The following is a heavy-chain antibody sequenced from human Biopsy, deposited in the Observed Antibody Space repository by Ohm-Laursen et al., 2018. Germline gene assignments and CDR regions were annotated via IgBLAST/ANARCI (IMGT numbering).Heavy chain of an antibody. Sequence: SLRLSCVASGFPFNDYYMRWIRQAPGKGLEWVSYISSGGTTIYYADSVKGRFTISRDNAKNSLYLQMNSLRADDTAVYYCARDTRWSPYHMDVWGQGTAVTVSS. J-gene: IGHJ6*02. D-gene: IGHD4-23*01. V-gene: IGHV3-11*01. CDR2: ISSGGTTI. CDR1: GFPFNDYY. CDR3: ARDTRWSPYHMDV.